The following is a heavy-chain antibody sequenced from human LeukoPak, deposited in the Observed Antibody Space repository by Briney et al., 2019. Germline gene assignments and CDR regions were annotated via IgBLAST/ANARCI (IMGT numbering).Heavy chain of an antibody. CDR3: ARFRGLGFHYFDY. J-gene: IGHJ4*02. D-gene: IGHD3-10*01. V-gene: IGHV4-39*01. CDR2: IYYSGST. CDR1: GGSISSSSYY. Sequence: SETLSLTCTVSGGSISSSSYYWGWIRQPPGKGLEWIGSIYYSGSTYYNPSLKSRVTISVDTSKNQFSLKLSSVTAADTAVYYCARFRGLGFHYFDYWGQGTLVTVSS.